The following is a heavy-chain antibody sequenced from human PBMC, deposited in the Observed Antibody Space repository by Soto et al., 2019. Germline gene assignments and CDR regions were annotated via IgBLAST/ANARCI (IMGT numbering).Heavy chain of an antibody. CDR3: ARTSYYDSNGYYNMDV. J-gene: IGHJ6*02. V-gene: IGHV4-4*02. CDR2: IHHSEST. Sequence: SETLSLTCAISGGSISSNNWWTWVRQSPGKGLEWIGEIHHSESTNYNPSLNSRVTISVDKSKNQFSLKLTSVTAADTADYYCARTSYYDSNGYYNMDVWGQGTTVTVSS. CDR1: GGSISSNNW. D-gene: IGHD3-22*01.